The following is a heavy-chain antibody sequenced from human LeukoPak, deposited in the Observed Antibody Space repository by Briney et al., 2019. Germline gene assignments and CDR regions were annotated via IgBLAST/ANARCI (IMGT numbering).Heavy chain of an antibody. D-gene: IGHD6-19*01. V-gene: IGHV4-38-2*02. CDR1: GYSISSGYY. CDR3: ARTGYSSGWYDY. CDR2: INHSGST. J-gene: IGHJ4*02. Sequence: SETLSLTCTVSGYSISSGYYWGWIRQPPGKGLEWIGEINHSGSTNYNPSLKSRVTISVDTSKNQFSLKLSSVTAADTAVYYCARTGYSSGWYDYWGQGTLVTVSS.